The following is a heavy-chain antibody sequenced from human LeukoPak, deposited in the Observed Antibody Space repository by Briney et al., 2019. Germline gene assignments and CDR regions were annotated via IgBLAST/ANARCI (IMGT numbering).Heavy chain of an antibody. CDR3: ARSSGWYDY. D-gene: IGHD6-19*01. CDR1: GDSISSYY. CDR2: IYYSGIT. J-gene: IGHJ4*02. V-gene: IGHV4-59*01. Sequence: SETLSLTCTVSGDSISSYYWSWIRQPPGKGLEYLGYIYYSGITNYNPSLKSRVTISVDTSKNQFSLKLSSVTAADPAVYYCARSSGWYDYWGQGTLVTVSS.